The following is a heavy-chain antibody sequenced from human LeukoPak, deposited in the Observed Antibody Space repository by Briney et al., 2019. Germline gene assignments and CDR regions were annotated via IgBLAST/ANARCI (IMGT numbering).Heavy chain of an antibody. D-gene: IGHD6-13*01. V-gene: IGHV1-69*13. J-gene: IGHJ4*02. CDR1: GGTFSNYA. CDR2: IIPIFGTA. CDR3: ARVGVAAAGTYYFDY. Sequence: GASVKVSCMASGGTFSNYAISWVRQAPGQGLEWMGGIIPIFGTANYAQKFQGRVTITADESTSTAYMELSSLRSEDTAVYYCARVGVAAAGTYYFDYWGQGTLVTVSS.